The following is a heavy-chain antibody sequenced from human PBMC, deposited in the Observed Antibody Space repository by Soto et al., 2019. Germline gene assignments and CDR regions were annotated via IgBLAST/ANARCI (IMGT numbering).Heavy chain of an antibody. CDR3: AKVVLGYCSNGVCSYFDF. D-gene: IGHD2-8*01. CDR2: ISGSGGST. CDR1: GFTFSSYA. Sequence: GGSLRLSCAASGFTFSSYAMSWVRQAPGKGLEWVSAISGSGGSTYYADSVKGRFTISRDNSKNKLYLQMNSLRAEDTAVYYCAKVVLGYCSNGVCSYFDFWGQGTLVSVSS. V-gene: IGHV3-23*01. J-gene: IGHJ4*02.